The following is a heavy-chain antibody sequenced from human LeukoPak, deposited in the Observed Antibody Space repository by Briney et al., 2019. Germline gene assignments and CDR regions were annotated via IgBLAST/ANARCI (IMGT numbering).Heavy chain of an antibody. J-gene: IGHJ6*02. CDR3: ARGPDCSSTSCYAYYGMDV. D-gene: IGHD2-2*01. Sequence: GGSLRLSCAASGFTISSNYMSWVRQAPGKGLEWVSVLYSGGSAYYADSVRGRFTISRDNSKNTLYLQMSSLRAEDTAVYYCARGPDCSSTSCYAYYGMDVWGQGTTVTVSS. CDR2: LYSGGSA. CDR1: GFTISSNY. V-gene: IGHV3-53*01.